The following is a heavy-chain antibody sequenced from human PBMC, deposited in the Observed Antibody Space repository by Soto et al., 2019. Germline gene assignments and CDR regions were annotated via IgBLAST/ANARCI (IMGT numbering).Heavy chain of an antibody. Sequence: ASVKVSCKASGYTFTGYYMHWVRQAPGQGLEWMGWINPNSGGTNYAQKFQGWVTMTRDTSISTAYMELSRLRSDDTAAYYCARATQNYDFWSGYYHDAFDIWG. CDR2: INPNSGGT. CDR1: GYTFTGYY. CDR3: ARATQNYDFWSGYYHDAFDI. D-gene: IGHD3-3*01. V-gene: IGHV1-2*04. J-gene: IGHJ3*02.